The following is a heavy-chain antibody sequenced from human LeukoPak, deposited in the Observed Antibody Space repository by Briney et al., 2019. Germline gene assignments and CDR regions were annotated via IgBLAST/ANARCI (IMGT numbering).Heavy chain of an antibody. CDR1: GYTFTSYY. CDR3: AGFGATVTTTASNDALDI. D-gene: IGHD4-17*01. Sequence: ASVKVSCKASGYTFTSYYMHWVRQAPGQGLERMGIINPSGGSKRYAQKFQGRVTMTRDMSTSTVYMELSSLRSEDTAVYYCAGFGATVTTTASNDALDIWGQGTMVTVSS. V-gene: IGHV1-46*01. J-gene: IGHJ3*02. CDR2: INPSGGSK.